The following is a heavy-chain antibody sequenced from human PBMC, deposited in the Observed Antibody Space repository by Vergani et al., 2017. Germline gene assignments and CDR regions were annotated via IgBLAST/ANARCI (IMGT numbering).Heavy chain of an antibody. CDR1: GFTFSSYA. J-gene: IGHJ6*02. Sequence: EVQLVESGGGLVQPGGSLRLSCAASGFTFSSYAMSWVRQAPGKGLEWVSAISGSGGSTYYADSVKGRFTISRDNSKNTLYLQMNSLRAEDTAVYYCARDGGSSWYREYYYYGMDVWGQGTTVTVSS. D-gene: IGHD6-13*01. CDR2: ISGSGGST. CDR3: ARDGGSSWYREYYYYGMDV. V-gene: IGHV3-23*04.